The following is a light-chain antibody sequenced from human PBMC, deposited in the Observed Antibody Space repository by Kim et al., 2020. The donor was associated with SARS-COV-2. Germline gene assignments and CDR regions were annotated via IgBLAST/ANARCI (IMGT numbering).Light chain of an antibody. J-gene: IGKJ3*01. Sequence: DIVMTQSPDSLAVSLGERATINCKSSQSVLYSSNNKNYLAWYQQKPGQPPKLLIYWASTRESGVPDRFSGSGSGTDFTLTISGLQAEDVAFYYCQQYYSAPFTFGPGTKVDIK. CDR2: WAS. CDR1: QSVLYSSNNKNY. CDR3: QQYYSAPFT. V-gene: IGKV4-1*01.